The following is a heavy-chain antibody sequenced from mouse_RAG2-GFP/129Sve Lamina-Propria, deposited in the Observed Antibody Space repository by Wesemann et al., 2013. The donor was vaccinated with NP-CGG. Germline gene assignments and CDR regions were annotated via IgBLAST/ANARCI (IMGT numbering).Heavy chain of an antibody. D-gene: IGHD3-2*02. CDR1: GYTFTSYW. Sequence: QVQLQQSGPELVKPGASVKMSCKASGYTFTSYWITWVKQRPGQGLEWIGDIYPGSGSTNYNEKFKSKATLTVDTSSSTAYMQLSSLTSEDSAVYYCARKIDSSGYGYWGQGTTLTVSS. J-gene: IGHJ2*01. V-gene: IGHV1-55*01. CDR3: ARKIDSSGYGY. CDR2: IYPGSGST.